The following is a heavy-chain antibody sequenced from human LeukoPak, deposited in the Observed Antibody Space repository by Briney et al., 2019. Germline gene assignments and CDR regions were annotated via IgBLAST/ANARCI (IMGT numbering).Heavy chain of an antibody. CDR3: ARDLEEAYYYDSSGYFPGTFDI. V-gene: IGHV4-39*07. J-gene: IGHJ3*02. D-gene: IGHD3-22*01. Sequence: SETLSLTCTVSGGYIGSGTYYWGWIRQSPGKGLEWIGSIFYSGSTNYNPSLKSRVTISVDTSKNQFSLKLSSATAADTAVYYCARDLEEAYYYDSSGYFPGTFDIWGQGTMVTVSS. CDR1: GGYIGSGTYY. CDR2: IFYSGST.